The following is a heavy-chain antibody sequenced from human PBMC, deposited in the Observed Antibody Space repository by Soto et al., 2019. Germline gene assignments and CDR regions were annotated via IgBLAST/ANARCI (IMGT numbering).Heavy chain of an antibody. V-gene: IGHV4-59*08. CDR2: IYYSGST. J-gene: IGHJ5*02. CDR1: GGSISSYY. Sequence: PSETLSLTCTVSGGSISSYYWSWIRQPPGKGLEWTGYIYYSGSTNYNPSLKSRVTISVDTSKNQFSLKLSSVTAADTAVYYCARHLSITIFGVVIPAFDPWGQGTLVTVSS. CDR3: ARHLSITIFGVVIPAFDP. D-gene: IGHD3-3*01.